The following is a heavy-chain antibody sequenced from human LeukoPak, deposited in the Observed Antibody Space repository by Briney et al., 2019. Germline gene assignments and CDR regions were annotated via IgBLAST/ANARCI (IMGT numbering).Heavy chain of an antibody. CDR1: GFPFISYA. D-gene: IGHD1-26*01. Sequence: GSLRLSCAASGFPFISYAMSWVRQAPGKGLEWVSGIIGSGGGTYYADSVKGRFTISRDDSKNTMYLQMNSLRAEDTAVYYCARAGSIRFDYWGQGTLVTVSA. CDR2: IIGSGGGT. V-gene: IGHV3-23*01. CDR3: ARAGSIRFDY. J-gene: IGHJ4*02.